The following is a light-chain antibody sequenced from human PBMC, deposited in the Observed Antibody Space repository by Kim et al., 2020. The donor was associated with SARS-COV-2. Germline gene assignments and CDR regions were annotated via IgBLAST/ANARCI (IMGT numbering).Light chain of an antibody. CDR1: RSYVGGYNY. Sequence: GQSVTISCTGTRSYVGGYNYVSWYQQHPGKAPKLMTYGVTERPSGVPDRFSGSKSGNTASLTISGLQAEDEADYYCCSYAGSSSLVFGGGTQLTVL. J-gene: IGLJ3*02. CDR2: GVT. CDR3: CSYAGSSSLV. V-gene: IGLV2-11*03.